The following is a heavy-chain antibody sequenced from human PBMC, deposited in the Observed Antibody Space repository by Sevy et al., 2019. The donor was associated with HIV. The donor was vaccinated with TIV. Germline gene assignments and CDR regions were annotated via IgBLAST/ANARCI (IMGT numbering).Heavy chain of an antibody. CDR2: ISGSSSYI. V-gene: IGHV3-21*01. CDR3: AGGRGDPRADSFDY. Sequence: GGSLRLSCAASGFTFNIYSMNWVRQAPGKGLEWVSSISGSSSYIFYADSVKGRFTIPRDNDKNSRYLQMNSLRVEDTAVYYCAGGRGDPRADSFDYWGQGTLVTVSS. J-gene: IGHJ4*02. D-gene: IGHD3-16*01. CDR1: GFTFNIYS.